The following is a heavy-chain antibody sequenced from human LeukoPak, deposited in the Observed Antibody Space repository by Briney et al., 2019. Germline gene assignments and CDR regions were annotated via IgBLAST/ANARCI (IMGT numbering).Heavy chain of an antibody. CDR2: ISSSSSYI. CDR1: GFTLSSYS. Sequence: GGSLRLSCAASGFTLSSYSMNWVRQAPGKGLEWVSSISSSSSYIYYADSVKGRFTISRDNAKNSLYLQMNSLRAEDTAVYYCARDQPHYYGSGSYYVRERYFDYWGQGTLVTVSS. V-gene: IGHV3-21*01. CDR3: ARDQPHYYGSGSYYVRERYFDY. D-gene: IGHD3-10*01. J-gene: IGHJ4*02.